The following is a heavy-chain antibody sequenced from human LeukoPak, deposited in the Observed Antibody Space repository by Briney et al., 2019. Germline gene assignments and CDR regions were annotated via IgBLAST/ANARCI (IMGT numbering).Heavy chain of an antibody. CDR1: GYTFTSYD. CDR3: ARRGYSYAVNPDAFDI. Sequence: GASVKVSCKASGYTFTSYDINWVRQATGQGLEWMGWMNPNSGNTGYAQKFQGRVTMTRNTSISTAYMELSRLRSDDTAVYYCARRGYSYAVNPDAFDIWGQGTMVTVSS. D-gene: IGHD5-18*01. CDR2: MNPNSGNT. V-gene: IGHV1-8*01. J-gene: IGHJ3*02.